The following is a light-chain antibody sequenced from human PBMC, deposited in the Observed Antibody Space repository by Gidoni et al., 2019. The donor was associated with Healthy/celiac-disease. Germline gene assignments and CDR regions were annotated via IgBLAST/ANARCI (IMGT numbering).Light chain of an antibody. CDR3: QQYLSRT. V-gene: IGKV1-5*01. CDR1: QSISSW. Sequence: DIQMTQSPSTLSASVGDRVTITCRASQSISSWLAWYQQKPGKAPKLLIYDASSLESGVPSRFGGGGSGTEFTLTISSLQPDDFATYYCQQYLSRTFGQGTKVEIK. CDR2: DAS. J-gene: IGKJ1*01.